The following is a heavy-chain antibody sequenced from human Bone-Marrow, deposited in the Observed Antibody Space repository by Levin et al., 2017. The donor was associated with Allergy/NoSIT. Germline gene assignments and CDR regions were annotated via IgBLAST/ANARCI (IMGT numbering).Heavy chain of an antibody. CDR3: ARVFPEVRYDFWSGYYDLDY. CDR2: ISAYNGNT. Sequence: GESLKISCKASGYTFTSYGISWVRQAPGQGLEWMGWISAYNGNTNYAQKLQGRVTMTTDTSTSTAYMELRSLRSDDTAVYYCARVFPEVRYDFWSGYYDLDYWGQGTLVTVSS. J-gene: IGHJ4*02. D-gene: IGHD3-3*01. V-gene: IGHV1-18*01. CDR1: GYTFTSYG.